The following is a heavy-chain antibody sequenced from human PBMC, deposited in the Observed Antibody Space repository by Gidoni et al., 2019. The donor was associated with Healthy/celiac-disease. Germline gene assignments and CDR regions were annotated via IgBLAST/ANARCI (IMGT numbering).Heavy chain of an antibody. CDR1: GGSISSGDYY. Sequence: QVQLQESGPGLVKPSQTLSLTCTVSGGSISSGDYYWRWIRQPPGKGLEWIGYIYYSGSTYYNPSLKSRVTISVDTSKNQFSLKLSSVTAADTAVYYCARSNYYGSGSYFYFDYWGQGTLVTVSS. CDR2: IYYSGST. CDR3: ARSNYYGSGSYFYFDY. V-gene: IGHV4-30-4*01. J-gene: IGHJ4*02. D-gene: IGHD3-10*01.